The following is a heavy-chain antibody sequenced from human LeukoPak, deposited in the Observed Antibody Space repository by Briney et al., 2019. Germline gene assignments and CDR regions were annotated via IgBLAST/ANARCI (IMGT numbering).Heavy chain of an antibody. D-gene: IGHD6-19*01. V-gene: IGHV4-39*01. CDR3: ASLITVAGRPYFDY. Sequence: SETLSLTCTVSGGSISSSSYYWGWIRQPPGKGLEWIGSIYYSGSTYYNPSLKSRVTISVDTSKNQFSLKLSSVTAADTAVYYCASLITVAGRPYFDYWGQGTLVTVSS. J-gene: IGHJ4*02. CDR1: GGSISSSSYY. CDR2: IYYSGST.